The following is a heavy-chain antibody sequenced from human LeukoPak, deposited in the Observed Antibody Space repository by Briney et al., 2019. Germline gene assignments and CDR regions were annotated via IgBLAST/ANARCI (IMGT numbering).Heavy chain of an antibody. Sequence: GGSLRLSCAASGFTFSNYWMSWVRQAPGKGLEWVANIKQDGSETYYVDSVKGRFTISRDNAKKSLYLQINSRRAEDTAVYYCARGPYGSVKRYYYYMDVWGKGTTVTISS. CDR1: GFTFSNYW. J-gene: IGHJ6*03. D-gene: IGHD3-10*01. CDR3: ARGPYGSVKRYYYYMDV. V-gene: IGHV3-7*04. CDR2: IKQDGSET.